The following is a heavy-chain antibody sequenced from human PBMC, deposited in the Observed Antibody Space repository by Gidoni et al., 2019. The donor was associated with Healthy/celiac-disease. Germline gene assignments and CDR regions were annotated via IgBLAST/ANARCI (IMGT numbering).Heavy chain of an antibody. J-gene: IGHJ4*02. CDR1: GFTFSSYA. D-gene: IGHD3-3*01. CDR3: AKEFMGLRFLEWLCYFDY. Sequence: EVQLLESGGGLVQPGGSLRLSCAASGFTFSSYAMSWVRQAPGKGLEWVSAISGSGGSTYYADSVKGRFTISRDNSKNTLYLQMNSLRAEDTAVYYCAKEFMGLRFLEWLCYFDYWGQGTLVTVSS. CDR2: ISGSGGST. V-gene: IGHV3-23*01.